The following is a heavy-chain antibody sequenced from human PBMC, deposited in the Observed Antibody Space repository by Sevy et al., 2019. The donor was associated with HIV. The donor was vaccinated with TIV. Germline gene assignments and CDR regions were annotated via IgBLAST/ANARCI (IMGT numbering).Heavy chain of an antibody. Sequence: SETLSLTCTVSGGSISSYYWSWIRQPAGKGLEWIGRIYTSGSTNYNPSLKSRDTMSVDTSKNQFSEKLSSVTAADTAVYYCARDAYDSSGYYSPLNYYYYYYGMDVWGQGTTVTVSS. V-gene: IGHV4-4*07. D-gene: IGHD3-22*01. CDR1: GGSISSYY. CDR2: IYTSGST. J-gene: IGHJ6*02. CDR3: ARDAYDSSGYYSPLNYYYYYYGMDV.